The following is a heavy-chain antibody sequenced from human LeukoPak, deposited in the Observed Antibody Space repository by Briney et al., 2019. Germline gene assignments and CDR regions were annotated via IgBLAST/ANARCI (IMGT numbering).Heavy chain of an antibody. CDR1: GFTFSSYW. V-gene: IGHV3-7*01. CDR3: ARSGSKNSSSWYDAFDI. Sequence: GGSLSLSCAASGFTFSSYWMSWVRQAPGKGLEWGSNIKQDGSEKYYVDSEKGRFTISRDNAKNSLYLQMNSLRAEDTAVYYCARSGSKNSSSWYDAFDIWGQGTMVTVSS. CDR2: IKQDGSEK. J-gene: IGHJ3*02. D-gene: IGHD6-13*01.